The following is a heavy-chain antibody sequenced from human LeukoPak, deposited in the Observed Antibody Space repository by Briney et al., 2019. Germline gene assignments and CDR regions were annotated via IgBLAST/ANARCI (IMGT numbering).Heavy chain of an antibody. V-gene: IGHV3-23*01. Sequence: GGSLRLSCAASGFTFSSYAMSWVRQAPGKGLEWVSAISGSGGSTYYADSVKGRFTISRDNSKNTLYLQMNSLRAEDTAVYYCAKDPSLSQRNFIAVAGIGGYWGQGTLVTVSS. CDR3: AKDPSLSQRNFIAVAGIGGY. D-gene: IGHD6-19*01. J-gene: IGHJ4*02. CDR2: ISGSGGST. CDR1: GFTFSSYA.